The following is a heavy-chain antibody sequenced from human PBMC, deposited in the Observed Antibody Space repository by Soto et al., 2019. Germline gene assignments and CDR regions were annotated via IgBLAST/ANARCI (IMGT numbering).Heavy chain of an antibody. Sequence: QPXGWLRRSCSASGCTFSSYWVHWVRQAAGKGLVWVSRINSDGSSTSYADSVKGRFTISRDNAKNTLYLQMNSLRAEGTAVYYCARVLAHYDFWSGYYTDYYYGMDVWGQGTTVTVYS. D-gene: IGHD3-3*01. CDR2: INSDGSST. CDR1: GCTFSSYW. J-gene: IGHJ6*02. V-gene: IGHV3-74*01. CDR3: ARVLAHYDFWSGYYTDYYYGMDV.